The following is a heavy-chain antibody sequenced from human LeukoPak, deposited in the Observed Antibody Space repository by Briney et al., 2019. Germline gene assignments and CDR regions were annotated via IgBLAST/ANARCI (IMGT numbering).Heavy chain of an antibody. CDR3: AREYCSSTSCYTGEFDY. D-gene: IGHD2-2*02. Sequence: SETLSLTCTVSGGSISSYYWSWIRQPAGEGLEWIGRIYTSGSTNYNPSLKSRVTMSVDTSKNQFSLKLSSVTAADTAVYYCAREYCSSTSCYTGEFDYWGQGTLVTVSS. CDR2: IYTSGST. CDR1: GGSISSYY. V-gene: IGHV4-4*07. J-gene: IGHJ4*02.